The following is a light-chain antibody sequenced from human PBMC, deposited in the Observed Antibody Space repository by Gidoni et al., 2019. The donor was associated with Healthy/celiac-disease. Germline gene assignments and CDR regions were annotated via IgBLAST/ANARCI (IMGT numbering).Light chain of an antibody. V-gene: IGKV3-11*01. Sequence: ELVLTQSPATLSLSPGERATLSCRASQTVSSYLAWYHQKPGQAPRLLIYDASNRATGIPARFSGSGSGTDFTLTISSLEPEDFAVYYCQQRSNWPPWTFGQXTKVEIK. J-gene: IGKJ1*01. CDR1: QTVSSY. CDR3: QQRSNWPPWT. CDR2: DAS.